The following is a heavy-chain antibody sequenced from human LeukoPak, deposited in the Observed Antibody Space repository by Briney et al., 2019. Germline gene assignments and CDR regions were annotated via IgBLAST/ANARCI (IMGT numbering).Heavy chain of an antibody. V-gene: IGHV3-23*01. Sequence: GGSLRLSCAASGFTFSSYAMSWVRQAPGKGLEWVSAISGSGDNTFYADSVKGRFTMSRDNSKNMLYLQMNSLRAEDTAVYYCAKTVSGSHSYEGGDYWGQGTLVTVSS. CDR3: AKTVSGSHSYEGGDY. D-gene: IGHD3-16*02. CDR2: ISGSGDNT. CDR1: GFTFSSYA. J-gene: IGHJ4*02.